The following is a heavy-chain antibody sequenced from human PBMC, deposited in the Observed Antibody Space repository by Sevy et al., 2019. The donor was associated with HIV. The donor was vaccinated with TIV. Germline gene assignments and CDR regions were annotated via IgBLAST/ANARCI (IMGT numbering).Heavy chain of an antibody. V-gene: IGHV3-30*18. CDR2: ISYDGSNK. CDR1: GFTFSSYG. CDR3: AKLATDFGVVIISVYAFDI. J-gene: IGHJ3*02. D-gene: IGHD3-3*01. Sequence: GGSLRLSCAASGFTFSSYGMHWVRQAPGKGLEWVAVISYDGSNKYYADSVKGRFTISRDNSKNTLYLQMNSLRAEDTAVYYCAKLATDFGVVIISVYAFDIWGQRTMVTVSS.